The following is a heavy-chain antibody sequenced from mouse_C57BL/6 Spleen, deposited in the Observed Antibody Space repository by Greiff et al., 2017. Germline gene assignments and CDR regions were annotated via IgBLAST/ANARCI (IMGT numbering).Heavy chain of an antibody. CDR2: IDPSDSYT. CDR3: ARSSGLYAIDY. Sequence: QVQLQQPGAELVRPGTSVKLSCKASGYTFTSYWMHWVKQRPGQGLEWIGVIDPSDSYTNYNQKFKGKATLTVDTSSSTAYMQLSSLTSEDSAGNYGARSSGLYAIDYWGQGTLVTVSS. CDR1: GYTFTSYW. J-gene: IGHJ4*01. V-gene: IGHV1-59*01.